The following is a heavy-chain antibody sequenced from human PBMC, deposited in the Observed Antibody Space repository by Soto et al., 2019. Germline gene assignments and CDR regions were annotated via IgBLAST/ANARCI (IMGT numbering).Heavy chain of an antibody. CDR3: ARGFCSGGSCPDY. CDR1: GFTVSSNY. V-gene: IGHV3-53*04. D-gene: IGHD2-15*01. J-gene: IGHJ4*02. CDR2: IYIGGIT. Sequence: EVQLVESGGGLVQPGGSLRLSCAASGFTVSSNYMTWVRQAPGKGLEWVSLIYIGGITYYADSVKGRFTISRHHSESTLYLQINNLRADDTAVYYCARGFCSGGSCPDYWGQGILVTVSS.